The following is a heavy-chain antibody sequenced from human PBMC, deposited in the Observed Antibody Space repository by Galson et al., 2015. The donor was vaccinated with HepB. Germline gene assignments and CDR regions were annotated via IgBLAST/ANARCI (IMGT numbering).Heavy chain of an antibody. CDR3: AIDEGPGLLWFGELPGNMDV. J-gene: IGHJ6*02. V-gene: IGHV3-33*01. CDR2: IWYDGSNK. Sequence: SLRLSCAASGFTFSSYGMHWVRQAPGKGLEWVAVIWYDGSNKYYADSVKGRFTISRDNSKNTLYLQMNSLRAEDTAVYYCAIDEGPGLLWFGELPGNMDVWGQGTAGTVSS. D-gene: IGHD3-10*01. CDR1: GFTFSSYG.